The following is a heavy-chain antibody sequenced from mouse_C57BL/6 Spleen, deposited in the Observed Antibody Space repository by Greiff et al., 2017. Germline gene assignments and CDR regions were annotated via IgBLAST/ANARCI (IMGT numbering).Heavy chain of an antibody. Sequence: QVQLQQPGAELVKPGASVTLSCKASGYSFTSYWLHWVKQRSGQGLEWIGMIPPNSGSTNYNEQFKSKATLTVGKSSSTAYMQLSSLTSEDPAVYYCARGYDGYFDDWGQGTTLTVSS. V-gene: IGHV1-64*01. CDR3: ARGYDGYFDD. CDR2: IPPNSGST. CDR1: GYSFTSYW. J-gene: IGHJ2*01. D-gene: IGHD2-3*01.